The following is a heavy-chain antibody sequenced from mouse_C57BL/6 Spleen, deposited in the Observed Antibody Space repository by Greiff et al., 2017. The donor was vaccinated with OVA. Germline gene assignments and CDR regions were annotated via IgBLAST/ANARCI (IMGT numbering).Heavy chain of an antibody. V-gene: IGHV1-26*01. D-gene: IGHD4-1*02. J-gene: IGHJ1*03. CDR1: GYTFTDYY. Sequence: EVKLQQSGPELVKPGASVKISCKASGYTFTDYYMNWVKQSHGKSLEWIGDINPNNGGTSYKQKFKGKATLTVDKSSCTAYMELRSLTSEDSAVYYCASQLWYFDVWGTGTTVTVSS. CDR3: ASQLWYFDV. CDR2: INPNNGGT.